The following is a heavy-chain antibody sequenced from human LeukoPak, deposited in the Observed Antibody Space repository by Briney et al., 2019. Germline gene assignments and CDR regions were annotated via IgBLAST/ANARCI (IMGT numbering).Heavy chain of an antibody. CDR3: ARSPGQQLVRYNWFDP. Sequence: KASETLSLTCTVSGGSISSGSYYWSWIRQPAGKGLEWIGRIYTSGSTNYNPSLKSRVTISVDTSKNQFSLKLSSVTAADTAVYYCARSPGQQLVRYNWFDPWGQGTLVTVSS. CDR2: IYTSGST. D-gene: IGHD6-13*01. V-gene: IGHV4-61*02. J-gene: IGHJ5*02. CDR1: GGSISSGSYY.